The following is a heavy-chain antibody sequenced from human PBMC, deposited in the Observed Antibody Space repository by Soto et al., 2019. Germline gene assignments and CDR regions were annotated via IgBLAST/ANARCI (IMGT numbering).Heavy chain of an antibody. CDR2: IYRTGNT. V-gene: IGHV4-30-2*01. CDR1: GGSVNRGGDS. Sequence: SETLCLTCAVSGGSVNRGGDSWSWMRQTPGKVLEWLAYIYRTGNTIYNPSLNSRATISLDEPNNQFSLHLTSVTAADTAVYYCASQVGARHYYCGMDVWGQGTTVTVSS. J-gene: IGHJ6*02. CDR3: ASQVGARHYYCGMDV. D-gene: IGHD1-26*01.